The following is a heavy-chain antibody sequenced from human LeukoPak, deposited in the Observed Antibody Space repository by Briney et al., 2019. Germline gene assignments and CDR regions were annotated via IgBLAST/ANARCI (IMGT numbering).Heavy chain of an antibody. D-gene: IGHD1-26*01. J-gene: IGHJ4*02. CDR1: GGPIRSSSDY. V-gene: IGHV4-39*07. Sequence: SETLSLTCTVSGGPIRSSSDYWGWIRQPPGKGLEWIGSIYYTGKTYYNPSLNSRVTISVDTSKNQFSLKLSSVTAADTAVYYCARKIRSGGSYYFDYWGQGTLVTVSS. CDR2: IYYTGKT. CDR3: ARKIRSGGSYYFDY.